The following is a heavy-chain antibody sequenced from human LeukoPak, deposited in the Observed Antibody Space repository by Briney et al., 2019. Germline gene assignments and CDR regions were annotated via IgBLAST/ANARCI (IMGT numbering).Heavy chain of an antibody. CDR3: ARGYSYYYDSALHY. Sequence: GGSLRLSCAASGFTVSSYYMSWVRQAPGKGLEWVSVIYSSGGTYYADSVEGRFTIPKDNSKNTLYLQLNSLRAEDTAVYYCARGYSYYYDSALHYWGQGTLVTVSS. CDR2: IYSSGGT. J-gene: IGHJ4*02. D-gene: IGHD3-22*01. V-gene: IGHV3-53*01. CDR1: GFTVSSYY.